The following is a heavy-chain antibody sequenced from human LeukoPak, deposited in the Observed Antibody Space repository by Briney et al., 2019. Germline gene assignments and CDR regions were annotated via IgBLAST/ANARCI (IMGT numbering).Heavy chain of an antibody. J-gene: IGHJ6*02. CDR1: GGSISSYY. CDR2: INHSGST. Sequence: SETLSLTCTVSGGSISSYYWSWIRQPPGKGLEWIGEINHSGSTNYNPSLKSRVTISVDTSKNQFSLKLSSVTAADTAVYYCARGMDFWSGYRAYNYYYYGMDVWGQGTTVTVSS. V-gene: IGHV4-34*01. D-gene: IGHD3-3*01. CDR3: ARGMDFWSGYRAYNYYYYGMDV.